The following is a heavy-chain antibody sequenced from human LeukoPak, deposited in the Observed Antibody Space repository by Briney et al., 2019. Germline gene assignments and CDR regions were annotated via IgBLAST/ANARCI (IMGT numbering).Heavy chain of an antibody. Sequence: GGSLRLSCAASGFTFSGYSMNWVRQAPGKGLEWVSSISSSSSYIYYADSVKGRFTISRDNAKNSLYLQMNSLRAEDTAVYYCARDPLAAAGRFDPWGQGTLVTVSS. CDR1: GFTFSGYS. CDR3: ARDPLAAAGRFDP. J-gene: IGHJ5*02. V-gene: IGHV3-21*01. CDR2: ISSSSSYI. D-gene: IGHD6-13*01.